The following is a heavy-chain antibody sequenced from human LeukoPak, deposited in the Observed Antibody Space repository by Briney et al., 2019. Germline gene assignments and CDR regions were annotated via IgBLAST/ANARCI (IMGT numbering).Heavy chain of an antibody. CDR1: GFTFSSYA. CDR2: ISYDGSNK. J-gene: IGHJ4*02. CDR3: ARASGRGYSYEDY. V-gene: IGHV3-30-3*01. Sequence: GRSLRLSCAASGFTFSSYAMHWVRQAPGKGLEWVAVISYDGSNKYYADSVKGRFTISRDNSKNTLYLQMNSLRAEDTAVYYCARASGRGYSYEDYWGQGTLVTVSS. D-gene: IGHD5-18*01.